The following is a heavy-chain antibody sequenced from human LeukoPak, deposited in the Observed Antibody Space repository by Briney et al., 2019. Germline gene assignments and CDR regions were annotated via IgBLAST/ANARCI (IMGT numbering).Heavy chain of an antibody. CDR1: GYTFTSYY. V-gene: IGHV1-46*01. CDR2: INPSGGST. CDR3: ARDLYYDSSGYSSRGGAFDI. Sequence: GASVKVSCKASGYTFTSYYMHWVRQAPGQGLEWMGIINPSGGSTSYAQKFQGRVTMTRDTSTSTVYMELSSLRSEDTAVYYCARDLYYDSSGYSSRGGAFDIWGQGTMVTVSS. D-gene: IGHD3-22*01. J-gene: IGHJ3*02.